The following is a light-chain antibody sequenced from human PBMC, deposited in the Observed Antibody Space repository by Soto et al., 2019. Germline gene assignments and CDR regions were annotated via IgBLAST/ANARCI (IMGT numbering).Light chain of an antibody. J-gene: IGKJ2*02. CDR2: GAS. CDR1: QSVSSN. Sequence: EIVMTQSPATLSVSPGERATLSCRASQSVSSNLAWYQQKPGQAPRLLFYGASTRATGIPAWFSGSGSGTEFTLTINSLQSEDFAIYYCQQYYNWPPWTFGQGNKLEIK. V-gene: IGKV3-15*01. CDR3: QQYYNWPPWT.